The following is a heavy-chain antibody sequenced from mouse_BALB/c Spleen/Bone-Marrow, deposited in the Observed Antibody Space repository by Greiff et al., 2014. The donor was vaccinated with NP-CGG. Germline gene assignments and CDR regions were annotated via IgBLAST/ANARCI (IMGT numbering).Heavy chain of an antibody. CDR3: ARDMITTRGFAY. V-gene: IGHV5-6-3*01. CDR1: GFTFSSYG. J-gene: IGHJ3*01. CDR2: INSNGGST. D-gene: IGHD2-4*01. Sequence: VQLQQSGGGLVQPGGSLKLSCAASGFTFSSYGMSWVRQTPDERLELVATINSNGGSTYYPDSVKGRFTISRDNAKNTLYLQMSSLKSEDTAMYYCARDMITTRGFAYWGQGTLVTVSA.